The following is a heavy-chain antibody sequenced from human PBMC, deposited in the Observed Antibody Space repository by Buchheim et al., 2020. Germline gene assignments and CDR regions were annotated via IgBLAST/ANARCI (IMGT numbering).Heavy chain of an antibody. CDR3: ARVRTGTDWYFDL. V-gene: IGHV4-30-4*01. CDR1: GGSISSDDYY. CDR2: IHYSGNT. D-gene: IGHD1-7*01. J-gene: IGHJ2*01. Sequence: QVQLQESGPGLVKPSQTLSLTCTVPGGSISSDDYYWSWIRQPPGKGLEWIGYIHYSGNTQYNPSLESRVTISVNPSKNQFSLKLSSVTAADTAVYYCARVRTGTDWYFDLWGRGTL.